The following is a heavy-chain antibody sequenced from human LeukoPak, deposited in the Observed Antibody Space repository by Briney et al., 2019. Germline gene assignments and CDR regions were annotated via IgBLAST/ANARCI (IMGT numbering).Heavy chain of an antibody. J-gene: IGHJ6*03. D-gene: IGHD6-19*01. CDR1: GDSVSSNSAA. CDR2: TYYRSKWYN. Sequence: SQTLPLTCAISGDSVSSNSAAWNWIRQSPSRGLEWLGRTYYRSKWYNDYAVSVKSRITINPDTSKNQFSLQLNSVTPEDTAVYYCARDQGITVAGLDYYYYMDVWGKGTTVTVSS. CDR3: ARDQGITVAGLDYYYYMDV. V-gene: IGHV6-1*01.